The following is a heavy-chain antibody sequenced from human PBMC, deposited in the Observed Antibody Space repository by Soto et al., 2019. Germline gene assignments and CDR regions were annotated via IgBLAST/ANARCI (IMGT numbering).Heavy chain of an antibody. Sequence: PSQTLSLTCAVYCGYISGYYWSCIRQPPGKGLEWIGEINHSGSTNYNPSLKSRVTISVDTSKNQFSLKLSSVTAADTAVYYCARALFVVVPAIWYYYSGMEVWGQGTTVTVSS. J-gene: IGHJ6*02. V-gene: IGHV4-34*01. CDR2: INHSGST. D-gene: IGHD2-21*02. CDR3: ARALFVVVPAIWYYYSGMEV. CDR1: CGYISGYY.